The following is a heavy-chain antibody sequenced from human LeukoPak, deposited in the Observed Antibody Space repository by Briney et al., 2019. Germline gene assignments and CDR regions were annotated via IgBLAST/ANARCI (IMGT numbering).Heavy chain of an antibody. CDR2: IKQDGSEK. V-gene: IGHV3-7*03. D-gene: IGHD3-10*01. J-gene: IGHJ4*02. Sequence: GGSLRLSCAASGFTFSSYWMTWVRQAPGKGLEWVANIKQDGSEKHYVDSVKGRFTISRDNAKNSLYLQMNSLRAEDTAVYYCAKGITYDSLDFWGQGTLVTVSS. CDR1: GFTFSSYW. CDR3: AKGITYDSLDF.